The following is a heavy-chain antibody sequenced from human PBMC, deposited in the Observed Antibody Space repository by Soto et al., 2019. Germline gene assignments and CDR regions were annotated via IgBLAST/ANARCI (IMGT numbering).Heavy chain of an antibody. CDR1: GFTVSSNY. J-gene: IGHJ4*02. V-gene: IGHV3-9*01. CDR3: ALGNPRIASPQPPFAY. Sequence: PGGSLRLSCAASGFTVSSNYMSWVRQPPGKGLEWVSAISWNSGSIGYADSVKGRFTISRDNAKNSLYLQMNSLRPEDTAFYYCALGNPRIASPQPPFAYWGQGSLVTVSS. D-gene: IGHD2-15*01. CDR2: ISWNSGSI.